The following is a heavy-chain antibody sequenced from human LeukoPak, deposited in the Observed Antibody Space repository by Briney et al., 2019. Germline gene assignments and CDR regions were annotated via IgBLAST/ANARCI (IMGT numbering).Heavy chain of an antibody. D-gene: IGHD5-24*01. Sequence: GGSLRLSCAATGFPFYGYWMTWLRQAPGKGLEWVANINQDGSEKYFVDSVKGRFTISRDNAKNSLHLQMNTLRAEDTAVYYCARERDGRFFDYWGQGTLVTVSA. CDR2: INQDGSEK. V-gene: IGHV3-7*01. CDR1: GFPFYGYW. CDR3: ARERDGRFFDY. J-gene: IGHJ4*02.